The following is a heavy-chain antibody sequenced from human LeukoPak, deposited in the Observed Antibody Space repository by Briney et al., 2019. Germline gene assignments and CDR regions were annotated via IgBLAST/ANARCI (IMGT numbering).Heavy chain of an antibody. V-gene: IGHV4-59*01. Sequence: SDTLSLTCTVSGGSISRYYWSWIRQPPGKGLEWIGYIYYSGSTNYNPSLKSRVTISADTSKNQFSLKLSSVTAADTAVYYCAREAAAGDAFDIWGQGTMVTVSS. D-gene: IGHD6-13*01. CDR3: AREAAAGDAFDI. CDR2: IYYSGST. J-gene: IGHJ3*02. CDR1: GGSISRYY.